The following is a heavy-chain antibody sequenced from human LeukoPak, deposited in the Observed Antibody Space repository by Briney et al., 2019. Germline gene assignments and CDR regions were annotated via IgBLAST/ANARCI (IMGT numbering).Heavy chain of an antibody. CDR1: GGTFSSYA. J-gene: IGHJ4*02. D-gene: IGHD3-10*01. V-gene: IGHV1-69*05. CDR2: IIPIFGTA. CDR3: ARGKDYYGSGSYYRFDY. Sequence: SVKVSCKASGGTFSSYAISWVRQAPGQGLEWMGGIIPIFGTANYAQKFQGRVTITTDESTSTAYMELSSLRSEDTAVYYCARGKDYYGSGSYYRFDYWGQGTLVTVSS.